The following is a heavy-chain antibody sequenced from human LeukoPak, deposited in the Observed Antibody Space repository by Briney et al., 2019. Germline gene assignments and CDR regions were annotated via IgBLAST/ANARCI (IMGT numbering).Heavy chain of an antibody. J-gene: IGHJ4*02. V-gene: IGHV4-38-2*02. CDR1: GYSISSGYY. D-gene: IGHD1-26*01. CDR3: ARDGIVGARDSN. Sequence: SETLSLTCTVSGYSISSGYYWGWIRQPPGKGLEWTGSIYHSGSTYYNPSLKSRVTISVDTSKNQFSLKLSSVTAADTAVYYCARDGIVGARDSNWGQGTLVTVSS. CDR2: IYHSGST.